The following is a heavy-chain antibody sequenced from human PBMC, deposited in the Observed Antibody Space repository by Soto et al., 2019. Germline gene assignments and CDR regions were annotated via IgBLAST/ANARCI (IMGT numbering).Heavy chain of an antibody. D-gene: IGHD3-3*01. CDR3: AKDYDFWSGYDYFDY. V-gene: IGHV3-23*01. CDR1: GFTFSSYS. J-gene: IGHJ4*02. CDR2: ISGSGVST. Sequence: GGSLRLSCAACGFTFSSYSISWVRQAPWKGLEWVSAISGSGVSTYYADSVKGRFTISRDNSKNTLYLQMNSLRAEDTAVYYCAKDYDFWSGYDYFDYWGQRTLVTVSS.